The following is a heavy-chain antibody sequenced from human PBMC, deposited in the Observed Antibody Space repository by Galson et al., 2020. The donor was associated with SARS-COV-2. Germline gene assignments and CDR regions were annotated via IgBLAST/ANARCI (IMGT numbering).Heavy chain of an antibody. CDR2: ISYDGSNK. CDR1: GFTFSSYG. V-gene: IGHV3-30*03. CDR3: ARDWGSGSEDYGMDV. J-gene: IGHJ6*02. D-gene: IGHD3-10*01. Sequence: QAGGSLRLSCAASGFTFSSYGMHWVRQAPGKGLEWVAVISYDGSNKYYADSVKGRFTISRDNSKNTLYLQMNSLRAEDTAVYYCARDWGSGSEDYGMDVWGQGTTVTVSS.